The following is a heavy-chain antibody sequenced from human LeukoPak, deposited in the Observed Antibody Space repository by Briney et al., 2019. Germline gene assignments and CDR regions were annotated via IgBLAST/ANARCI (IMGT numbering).Heavy chain of an antibody. V-gene: IGHV3-15*01. CDR3: TTELWGNYFDY. CDR1: GFTLSNAW. D-gene: IGHD3-16*01. CDR2: LKSKTDGGTT. Sequence: GGSLRLSCAASGFTLSNAWMSWVRQAPGRGLEWVGRLKSKTDGGTTDYAAPVKGRFTISRDDSKNTLYLQMNSLKTDDTAVYYRTTELWGNYFDYWGQGTLVTVSS. J-gene: IGHJ4*02.